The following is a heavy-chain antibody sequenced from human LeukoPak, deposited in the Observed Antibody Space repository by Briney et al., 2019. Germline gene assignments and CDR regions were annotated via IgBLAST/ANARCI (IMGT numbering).Heavy chain of an antibody. CDR2: ISGSGGST. CDR1: GFTFSSYA. D-gene: IGHD2-15*01. J-gene: IGHJ5*02. V-gene: IGHV3-23*01. Sequence: GGSLRLSCAASGFTFSSYAMSWVRQAPGKGLEWVSAISGSGGSTYYADSVKGRFTISRDNSKNTLYLQMSSLRAEDTAVYYCAKARYCSGGSCYGEGFDPWGQGTLVTVSS. CDR3: AKARYCSGGSCYGEGFDP.